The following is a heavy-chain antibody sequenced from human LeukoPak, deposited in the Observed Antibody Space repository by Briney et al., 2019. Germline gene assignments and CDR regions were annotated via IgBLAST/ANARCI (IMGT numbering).Heavy chain of an antibody. CDR3: LTMALENWFDP. D-gene: IGHD3-10*01. CDR2: IYYDGSNQ. V-gene: IGHV3-33*01. CDR1: GLRFRNYG. J-gene: IGHJ5*02. Sequence: GGSLRLSCVVSGLRFRNYGMHWVRQAPGKGLEWVAVIYYDGSNQYYVDSVKGRFTVSRDNAKNTLYLQMDSLRAEDTAVYYCLTMALENWFDPWGQGTLVTVSS.